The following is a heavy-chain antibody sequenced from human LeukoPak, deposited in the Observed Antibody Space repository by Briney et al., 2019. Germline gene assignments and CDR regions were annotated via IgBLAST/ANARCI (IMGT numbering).Heavy chain of an antibody. CDR2: INPNGGVT. CDR1: GYTFTGYY. CDR3: ARSSMVDAASPGT. D-gene: IGHD2-15*01. J-gene: IGHJ5*02. V-gene: IGHV1-2*06. Sequence: GASVKVSRKASGYTFTGYYIHWVRQAPGQGLEWMGRINPNGGVTNYAQKFQGRVTMTRDTSISTAYMDLSSLTYDDTSFYYCARSSMVDAASPGTWGQGTLVTVSS.